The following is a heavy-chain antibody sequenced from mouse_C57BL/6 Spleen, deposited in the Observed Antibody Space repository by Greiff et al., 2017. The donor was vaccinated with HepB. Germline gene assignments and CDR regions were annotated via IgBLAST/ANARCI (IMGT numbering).Heavy chain of an antibody. Sequence: EVQRVESGPELVKPGASVKISCKASGYSFTDYNMNWVKQSNGKSLEWIGVINPNYGTTSYNQKFKGKATLTVDQSSSTAYMQLNSLTSEDSAVYYCARSEDYYGSSYAMDYWGQGTSVTVSS. J-gene: IGHJ4*01. CDR1: GYSFTDYN. V-gene: IGHV1-39*01. CDR3: ARSEDYYGSSYAMDY. CDR2: INPNYGTT. D-gene: IGHD1-1*01.